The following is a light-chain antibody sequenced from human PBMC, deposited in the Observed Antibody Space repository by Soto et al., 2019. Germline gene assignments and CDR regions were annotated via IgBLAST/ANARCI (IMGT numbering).Light chain of an antibody. CDR2: DIS. Sequence: QAVVTQEPSLTVSPGGTVTVTCGSSSGAVTSGHWPYWFQQKPGQAPRTLIYDISSKHSWTPARFSGSRLGGKAALTLSGAQLEDEAEYCCLLSNGGAWVFGGGTQLTIL. J-gene: IGLJ3*02. V-gene: IGLV7-46*01. CDR1: SGAVTSGHW. CDR3: LLSNGGAWV.